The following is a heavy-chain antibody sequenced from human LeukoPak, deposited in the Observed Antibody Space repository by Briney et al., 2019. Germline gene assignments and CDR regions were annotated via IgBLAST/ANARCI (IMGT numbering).Heavy chain of an antibody. CDR2: IDPNSGGT. D-gene: IGHD3-16*01. V-gene: IGHV1-2*02. CDR1: GYTFTGYY. Sequence: ASVKVSCKASGYTFTGYYMQWVRQAPGQGLEWMGWIDPNSGGTNYAQKFQGRVTMTSDTSISIVYMELSRLTSDDTAVYYCARDRLSAALGGGWGQGTLVTVSS. J-gene: IGHJ4*02. CDR3: ARDRLSAALGGG.